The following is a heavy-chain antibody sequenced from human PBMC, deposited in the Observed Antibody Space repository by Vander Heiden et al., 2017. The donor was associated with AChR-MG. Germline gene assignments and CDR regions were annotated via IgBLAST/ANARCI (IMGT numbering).Heavy chain of an antibody. Sequence: QVQLQESGPVLVKPSETLSLTCTVSGVSVSSYYWSWIRQTPEKGLQWIGWIYNSGGTNYNPSLMGRVTMSIDTSKNQFSLQLNSVTASDTAVYYCARGGASSLPFASWGQGALVTVSS. J-gene: IGHJ4*02. CDR1: GVSVSSYY. CDR2: IYNSGGT. D-gene: IGHD6-13*01. CDR3: ARGGASSLPFAS. V-gene: IGHV4-59*02.